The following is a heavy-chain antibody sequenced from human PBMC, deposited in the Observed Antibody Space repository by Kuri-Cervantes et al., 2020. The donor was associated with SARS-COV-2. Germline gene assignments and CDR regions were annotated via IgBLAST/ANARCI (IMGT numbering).Heavy chain of an antibody. D-gene: IGHD3-3*01. Sequence: SETLSLTCTVSGGSISSSSYYWGWIRQPPGKGLEWIGSIYYSGSTNYNPSLKSRVTISVDTSKNQFSLKLSSVTAADTAVYYCASSYYDFWSGSYYYYYMDVWGKGTTVTVSS. CDR3: ASSYYDFWSGSYYYYYMDV. CDR2: IYYSGST. CDR1: GGSISSSSYY. V-gene: IGHV4-39*07. J-gene: IGHJ6*03.